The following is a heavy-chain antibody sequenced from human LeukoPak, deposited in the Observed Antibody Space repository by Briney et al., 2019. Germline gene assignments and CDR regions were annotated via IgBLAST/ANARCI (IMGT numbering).Heavy chain of an antibody. CDR3: ARNGVASTYDI. J-gene: IGHJ3*02. V-gene: IGHV3-74*01. Sequence: GGSLRLSCAASGFTFSSFWMHWVRQAPGKGLVWVSRINSVGSSTSYADSVKGRFTISRDNAKNTLYLQMNSLRAGDTAVYYCARNGVASTYDIWGQGTMVTVSS. CDR2: INSVGSST. CDR1: GFTFSSFW. D-gene: IGHD2-8*01.